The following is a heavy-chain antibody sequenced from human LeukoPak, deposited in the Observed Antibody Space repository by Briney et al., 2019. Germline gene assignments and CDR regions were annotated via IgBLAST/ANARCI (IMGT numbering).Heavy chain of an antibody. Sequence: GGSLRLSCAASGFTFSSYGMHWVRQAPGKGLEWVSYISSSGSTIYYADSVKGRFTISRDNAKNSLYLQMNSLRAEDTAVYYCARFSSGWYETAYYYYGMDVWGQGTTVTVSS. D-gene: IGHD6-19*01. CDR1: GFTFSSYG. CDR2: ISSSGSTI. J-gene: IGHJ6*02. CDR3: ARFSSGWYETAYYYYGMDV. V-gene: IGHV3-48*04.